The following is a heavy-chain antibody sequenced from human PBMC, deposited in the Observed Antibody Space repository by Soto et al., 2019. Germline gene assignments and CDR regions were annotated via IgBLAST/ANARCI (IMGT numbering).Heavy chain of an antibody. V-gene: IGHV1-18*01. CDR1: GYTFTRYG. J-gene: IGHJ6*02. CDR3: AREGDYPYYYYGMDV. Sequence: QVQLVQSGAEVKKPGASVKVSCKASGYTFTRYGITWVRQARGQGLEWMGWINGYNGNTKYAQKLQGRVTRTTDTSTSTAYMELRSLTSDDTAVYYCAREGDYPYYYYGMDVWGQGTTVTVPS. D-gene: IGHD4-17*01. CDR2: INGYNGNT.